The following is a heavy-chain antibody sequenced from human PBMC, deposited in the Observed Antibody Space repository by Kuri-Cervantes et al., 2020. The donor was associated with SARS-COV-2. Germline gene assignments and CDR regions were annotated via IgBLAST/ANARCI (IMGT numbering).Heavy chain of an antibody. V-gene: IGHV1-3*01. Sequence: ASVKVSCKASGYTFTSYAMHWVRQAPGQRLEWMGWINAGNGNTKYSQKFQGRVTITRDTSASTAYMELSSLRSEDTAVYYCARDHYWFGRLKPYYFDYWGQGPLVTVSS. CDR2: INAGNGNT. J-gene: IGHJ4*02. D-gene: IGHD3-10*01. CDR3: ARDHYWFGRLKPYYFDY. CDR1: GYTFTSYA.